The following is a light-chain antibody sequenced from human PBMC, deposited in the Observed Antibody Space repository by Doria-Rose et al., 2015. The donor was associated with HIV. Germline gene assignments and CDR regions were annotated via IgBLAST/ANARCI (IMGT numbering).Light chain of an antibody. V-gene: IGKV3-20*01. CDR2: DGS. CDR1: QSFSSTY. Sequence: EIVMTQSPGTLSLLPGERATLSCRASQSFSSTYLAWYQQKPGQAPSLLIYDGSTRAAGIPDRFSASGSGTDFTLTINRLEPEDFALYYCHQYGTSWTFGQGTKVEI. J-gene: IGKJ1*01. CDR3: HQYGTSWT.